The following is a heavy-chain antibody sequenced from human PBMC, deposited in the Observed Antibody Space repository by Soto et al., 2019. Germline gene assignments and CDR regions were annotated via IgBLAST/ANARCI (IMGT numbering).Heavy chain of an antibody. Sequence: PSETLSLTCSISGASITTAHYYWAWIRQPPGKGLEWIGYVYQTGSTNYNPSLKSRVTTSVDTSKNQFFLKLSSVTAADTAVYYCARVHDSSGYPPYYYYGMDVWGQGTTVTVSS. D-gene: IGHD3-22*01. V-gene: IGHV4-61*01. CDR1: GASITTAHYY. CDR3: ARVHDSSGYPPYYYYGMDV. J-gene: IGHJ6*02. CDR2: VYQTGST.